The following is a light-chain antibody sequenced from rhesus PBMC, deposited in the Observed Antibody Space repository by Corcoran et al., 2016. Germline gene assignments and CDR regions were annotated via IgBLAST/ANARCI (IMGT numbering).Light chain of an antibody. J-gene: IGLJ1*01. CDR2: KVN. Sequence: QSAPIQSPSVSGSLGQSVTISCTGTNSDIGRYNYVSWYRQQPGTTTKLMMYKVNMRPSGVSDRFSVSTSGNTASLTISGPQAEDEADYYGSSYEASDTYIFGAGTRLTVL. CDR1: NSDIGRYNY. CDR3: SSYEASDTYI. V-gene: IGLV2-11*01.